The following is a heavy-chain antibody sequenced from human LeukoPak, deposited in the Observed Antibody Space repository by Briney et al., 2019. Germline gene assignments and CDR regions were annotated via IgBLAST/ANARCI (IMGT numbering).Heavy chain of an antibody. CDR1: GGSISSSSYY. J-gene: IGHJ5*02. Sequence: SETLSLTCTVSGGSISSSSYYWGWIRQPPGKGLEWIGSIYYSGSTNYNPPLKSRVTISVDTSKNQFSLKLSSVTAADTAVYYCARGYSSGWYWFDPWGQGTLVTVSS. CDR3: ARGYSSGWYWFDP. V-gene: IGHV4-39*07. D-gene: IGHD6-13*01. CDR2: IYYSGST.